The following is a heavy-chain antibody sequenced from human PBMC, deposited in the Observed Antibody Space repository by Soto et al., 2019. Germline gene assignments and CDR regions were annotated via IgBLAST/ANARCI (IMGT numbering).Heavy chain of an antibody. D-gene: IGHD3-3*01. CDR3: ARDTIFGVVTHYYYYYGMDV. J-gene: IGHJ6*02. V-gene: IGHV3-48*03. CDR1: GFTFSSYE. CDR2: ISSSGSTI. Sequence: PGGSLSLSCAASGFTFSSYEMTWVRQAPGKGLEWVSYISSSGSTIYYADSVKGRFTISRDNAKNSLYLQMNSLRAEDTAVYYCARDTIFGVVTHYYYYYGMDVWGQGTTVTV.